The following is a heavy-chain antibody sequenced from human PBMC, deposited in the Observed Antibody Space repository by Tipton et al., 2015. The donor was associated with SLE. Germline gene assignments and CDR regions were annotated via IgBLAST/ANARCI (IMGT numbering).Heavy chain of an antibody. D-gene: IGHD2-21*01. J-gene: IGHJ4*02. CDR1: GGSISSSNYY. CDR2: IYYSGST. Sequence: TLSLTCTVSGGSISSSNYYWGWIRQPPGKGLEWIGSIYYSGSTYYNASLKSRATISVDTSKNQFSLKLSSVTAADTAVYYCARGGERYYFDYWGQGTLVTVSS. V-gene: IGHV4-39*07. CDR3: ARGGERYYFDY.